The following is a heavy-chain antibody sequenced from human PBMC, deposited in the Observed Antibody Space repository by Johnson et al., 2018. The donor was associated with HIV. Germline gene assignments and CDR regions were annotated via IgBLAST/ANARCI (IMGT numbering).Heavy chain of an antibody. CDR3: ARDFSVRAFDI. CDR1: GFTVSSNY. V-gene: IGHV3-53*01. J-gene: IGHJ3*02. CDR2: IYSGGST. D-gene: IGHD3-10*01. Sequence: VQLVESGGGLIQPGGSLRLSCAASGFTVSSNYMSWVRQAPGKGLEWVSVIYSGGSTYYADSVQGRFTISRDNSKNTLYLQMNSLRAEDTAVYYCARDFSVRAFDIWGQGTMVTVSS.